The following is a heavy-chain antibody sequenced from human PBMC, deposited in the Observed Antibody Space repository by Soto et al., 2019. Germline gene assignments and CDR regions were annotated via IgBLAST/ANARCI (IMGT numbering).Heavy chain of an antibody. D-gene: IGHD5-12*01. J-gene: IGHJ2*01. Sequence: QVQLQESGPGLVKPSETLSLTCTVSGVSITPYFWSCIRQPAGKAPEWVGHIYASGRTNYNPSLKSRVTMFVSQTQVSLRLTSWTAADTAVYSCARHVDVDPSLDQYYFDLWGRGALVTVSS. V-gene: IGHV4-4*07. CDR3: ARHVDVDPSLDQYYFDL. CDR2: IYASGRT. CDR1: GVSITPYF.